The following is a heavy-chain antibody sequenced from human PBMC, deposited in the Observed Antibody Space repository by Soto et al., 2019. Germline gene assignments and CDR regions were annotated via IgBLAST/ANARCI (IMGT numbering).Heavy chain of an antibody. D-gene: IGHD2-15*01. CDR1: GFTFDDYA. V-gene: IGHV3-9*01. Sequence: EVQLVESGGGLVQPGRSLRLSCAASGFTFDDYAMHCVRQAPGKGLEWVSGVSWNSGSIGYADSVKGRFTISIDNAKNSLYLQMNRRRAEDTSLYYCAKEVIPLGYWSGVRCSPAFDIGGQGTMVTVSS. CDR2: VSWNSGSI. J-gene: IGHJ3*02. CDR3: AKEVIPLGYWSGVRCSPAFDI.